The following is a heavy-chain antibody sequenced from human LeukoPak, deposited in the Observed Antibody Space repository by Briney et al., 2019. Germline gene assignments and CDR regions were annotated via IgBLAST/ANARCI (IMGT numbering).Heavy chain of an antibody. D-gene: IGHD5-24*01. V-gene: IGHV1-2*06. J-gene: IGHJ4*02. CDR3: AREGRAKMATIPLRRYFDY. CDR2: INPNSGGT. CDR1: GYTFTGYY. Sequence: ASVKVSCKASGYTFTGYYMHWVRQAPGQGLEWMGRINPNSGGTNYAQKFQGRVTMTRDTSISTAYMELSRLRSDDTAVYYCAREGRAKMATIPLRRYFDYWGQGTLVTVSS.